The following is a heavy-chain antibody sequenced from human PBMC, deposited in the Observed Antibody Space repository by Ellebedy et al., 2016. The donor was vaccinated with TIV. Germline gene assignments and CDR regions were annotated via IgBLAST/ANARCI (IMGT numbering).Heavy chain of an antibody. CDR2: IGNDGTPQ. Sequence: GGSLRLXCAASGFTFSNYAMTWVRQAPGNGLEWLAVIGNDGTPQYYADSVKGRFSNSRDNSKTTLFLQMSSLTSEDTAVYYCARENYYGDTTLGAYDIWGRGTMVTVSP. CDR3: ARENYYGDTTLGAYDI. CDR1: GFTFSNYA. D-gene: IGHD2/OR15-2a*01. V-gene: IGHV3-30*04. J-gene: IGHJ3*02.